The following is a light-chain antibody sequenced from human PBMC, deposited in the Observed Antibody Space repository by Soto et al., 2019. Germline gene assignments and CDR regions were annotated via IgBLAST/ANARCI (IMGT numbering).Light chain of an antibody. CDR1: SSNIGKNF. J-gene: IGLJ1*01. CDR3: ATCDSALSAFA. V-gene: IGLV1-51*01. Sequence: QSVLTQPPSVSAAPGQRVTITCFGSSSNIGKNFVSWYQQFPGTAPKLLIYDTTQRPSGIPDRVSGSKSGTSATLGITGLQAADEADYYCATCDSALSAFAFGTGTKLTVL. CDR2: DTT.